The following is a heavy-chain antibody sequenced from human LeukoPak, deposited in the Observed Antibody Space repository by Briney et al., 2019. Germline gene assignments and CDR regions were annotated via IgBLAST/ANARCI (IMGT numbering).Heavy chain of an antibody. CDR3: ARVSYHHASGRASDY. CDR1: GGSLSGYF. J-gene: IGHJ4*02. CDR2: TDHNGRA. V-gene: IGHV4-34*01. Sequence: SDTLSLTCAVYGGSLSGYFWTWIRQPPGKGLEWLGETDHNGRADYKSSLKSRLIISVDMSKNQFSLRLRSVTAADTAVYYCARVSYHHASGRASDYWGQGTLITVSS. D-gene: IGHD3-10*01.